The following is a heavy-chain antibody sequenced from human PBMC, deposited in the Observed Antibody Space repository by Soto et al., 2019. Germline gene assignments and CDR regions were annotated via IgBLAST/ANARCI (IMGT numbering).Heavy chain of an antibody. CDR2: MYRSGST. CDR1: GYSISSCYF. Sequence: AETLARTFTVSGYSISSCYFWGWIRQPPWKGLEWIGTMYRSGSTYHNPSLKSRVTILLDTSKNQFSLNLRSVTAADTAVYYCARAKLVGRGGFDYWGQGNLVTVSS. V-gene: IGHV4-38-2*02. D-gene: IGHD2-15*01. CDR3: ARAKLVGRGGFDY. J-gene: IGHJ4*02.